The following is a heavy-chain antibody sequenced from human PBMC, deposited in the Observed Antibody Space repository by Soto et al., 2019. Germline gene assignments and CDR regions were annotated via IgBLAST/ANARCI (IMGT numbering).Heavy chain of an antibody. CDR2: VNPNSGNT. CDR3: ASSGDCSGGSCYGMDV. J-gene: IGHJ6*02. D-gene: IGHD2-15*01. CDR1: GYTFSSYD. V-gene: IGHV1-8*01. Sequence: ASVKVSCKASGYTFSSYDINWVRQATGQGLEWMGWVNPNSGNTGYAQKFQCRVTMTRNTSISTAYMELSSLRSEDTAVYYCASSGDCSGGSCYGMDVWGQGTTVTVSS.